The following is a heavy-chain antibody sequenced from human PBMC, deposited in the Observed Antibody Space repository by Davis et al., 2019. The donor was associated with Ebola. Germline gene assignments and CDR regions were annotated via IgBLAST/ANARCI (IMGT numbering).Heavy chain of an antibody. CDR2: IKSKASGGTT. J-gene: IGHJ3*01. CDR1: GCAGSQRD. D-gene: IGHD7-27*01. Sequence: PGGSLRLSCAASGCAGSQRDMSWVRHAPGKGLEWVGRIKSKASGGTTDYAAPVKGRVSISRDDSKSTFYLQMTSLETEDTGVYYCTTHESGRHWDDAFDVWGQGTVVTVSS. CDR3: TTHESGRHWDDAFDV. V-gene: IGHV3-15*01.